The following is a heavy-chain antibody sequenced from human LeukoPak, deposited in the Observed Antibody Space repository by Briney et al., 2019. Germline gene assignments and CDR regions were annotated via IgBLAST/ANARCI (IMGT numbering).Heavy chain of an antibody. CDR3: ARDDRGWGYRYGQGGS. Sequence: SVKVSCKASGGTFSSYAISWVRQAPGQGLEWMRGIIPIFGTANYAQKFQGRVTITADKSTSTAYMELSSLRSEDTAVYYCARDDRGWGYRYGQGGSWGQGTPGHRLL. V-gene: IGHV1-69*06. J-gene: IGHJ4*02. CDR1: GGTFSSYA. D-gene: IGHD5-18*01. CDR2: IIPIFGTA.